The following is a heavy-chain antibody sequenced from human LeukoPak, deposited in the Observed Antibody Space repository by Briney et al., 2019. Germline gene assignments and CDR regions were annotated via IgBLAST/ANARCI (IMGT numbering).Heavy chain of an antibody. V-gene: IGHV4-59*01. Sequence: SEPLSLTCTVSGGPIGSFYWSWIRQPPGKGLEWIAYIYYDGTTISNPSLKSRVTISIDTSRKQFSLKVTSVTAADTAVYYCAGYSDSSVDYWGQG. CDR1: GGPIGSFY. CDR3: AGYSDSSVDY. D-gene: IGHD6-6*01. J-gene: IGHJ4*02. CDR2: IYYDGTT.